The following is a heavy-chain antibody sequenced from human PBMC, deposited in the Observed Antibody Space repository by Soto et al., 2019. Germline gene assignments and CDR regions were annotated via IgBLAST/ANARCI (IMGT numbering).Heavy chain of an antibody. CDR3: IRQRFRYDDGSQDFDY. V-gene: IGHV3-74*01. D-gene: IGHD3-16*01. CDR2: INGDGSST. Sequence: GGSLRLSCAASGFTFSSNWMHWFRQAPGKGLVWVSRINGDGSSTSYADSVKGRFTISRDNAKSTLYLQMNSLRVEDTAVYYCIRQRFRYDDGSQDFDYWGEGTLVTVSS. CDR1: GFTFSSNW. J-gene: IGHJ4*02.